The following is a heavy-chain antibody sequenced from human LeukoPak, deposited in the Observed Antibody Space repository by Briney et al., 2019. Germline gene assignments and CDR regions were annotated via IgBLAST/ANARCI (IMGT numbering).Heavy chain of an antibody. J-gene: IGHJ4*02. D-gene: IGHD4-23*01. CDR2: ISYDGSYK. V-gene: IGHV3-30*04. CDR3: ARGARKGDDYGGFFDY. Sequence: PGGSLRLSCAASGFTFSNYAIHWVRQAPGKGLEWVAVISYDGSYKDYADSVKGRFTISRDNSKNTLYLRMNSLRAEDTTLYYCARGARKGDDYGGFFDYWGQGTQVTVSS. CDR1: GFTFSNYA.